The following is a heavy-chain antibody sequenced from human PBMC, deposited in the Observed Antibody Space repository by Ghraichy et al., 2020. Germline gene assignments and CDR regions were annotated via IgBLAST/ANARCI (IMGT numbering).Heavy chain of an antibody. Sequence: GGSLRLSCAASGFTFSDYTMNWVRQAPGKGLEWVSQITCSSSIIYYADSVQGRFTVSRDNAKNSLYLQMNNLRDEDTAVYYCARVTYVSGNYPVWGQGTLVTVSS. V-gene: IGHV3-48*02. CDR1: GFTFSDYT. J-gene: IGHJ4*02. D-gene: IGHD3-10*01. CDR2: ITCSSSII. CDR3: ARVTYVSGNYPV.